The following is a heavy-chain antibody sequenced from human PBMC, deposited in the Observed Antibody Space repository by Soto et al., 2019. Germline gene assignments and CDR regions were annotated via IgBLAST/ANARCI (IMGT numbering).Heavy chain of an antibody. Sequence: PGGSLRLSCAASGFTFSDYYMSWIRQAPGKGLEWVSYISSSSSYTNYADSVKGRFTISRDNAKNSLYLQMNSLRAEDTAVYYCARVFVVTAINRPFDPSLRFDPWGQGTLVTVSS. D-gene: IGHD2-21*02. V-gene: IGHV3-11*06. CDR1: GFTFSDYY. CDR3: ARVFVVTAINRPFDPSLRFDP. CDR2: ISSSSSYT. J-gene: IGHJ5*02.